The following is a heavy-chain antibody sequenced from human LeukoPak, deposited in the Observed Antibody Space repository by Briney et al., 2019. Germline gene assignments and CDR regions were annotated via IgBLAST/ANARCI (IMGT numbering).Heavy chain of an antibody. CDR3: TRLGYCSSTSCSNDY. V-gene: IGHV3-23*01. D-gene: IGHD2-2*01. CDR1: GFTFSSYA. Sequence: GGSLRLSCAASGFTFSSYAMSWVRQAPGKGLEWVSAISGSGGSTYYADSVKGRFTISRDNSKNTPYLQMNSLKTEDTAVYYCTRLGYCSSTSCSNDYWGQGTLVTVSS. CDR2: ISGSGGST. J-gene: IGHJ4*02.